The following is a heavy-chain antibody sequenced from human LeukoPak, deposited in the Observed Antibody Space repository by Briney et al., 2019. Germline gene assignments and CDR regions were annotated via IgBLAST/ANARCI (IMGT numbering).Heavy chain of an antibody. CDR2: IYSSGST. Sequence: SQTLSLTCTVSGGSISSGSYYWSWIRQPAGKGLEWIGRIYSSGSTNYNPSLKSRVTISLDMSKNQFSLKLSSVTAADTAVYYCARHLAVAGDFDYWGQGTLVTVSS. V-gene: IGHV4-61*02. J-gene: IGHJ4*02. CDR3: ARHLAVAGDFDY. CDR1: GGSISSGSYY. D-gene: IGHD6-19*01.